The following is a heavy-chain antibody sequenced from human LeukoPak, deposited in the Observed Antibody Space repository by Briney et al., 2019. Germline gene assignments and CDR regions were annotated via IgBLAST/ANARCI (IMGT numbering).Heavy chain of an antibody. CDR2: ISSSGSII. CDR3: GLAYCGGDCYWGLVGY. Sequence: PGGSLRLSCAASAFTFSDYYMTWIRQAPGKGLEYVSSISSSGSIIYYADSVKGRFTISRDNAKNSLYLQMNSLRAEDTAVYYCGLAYCGGDCYWGLVGYWGQGTLVTVSS. D-gene: IGHD2-21*02. V-gene: IGHV3-11*04. J-gene: IGHJ4*02. CDR1: AFTFSDYY.